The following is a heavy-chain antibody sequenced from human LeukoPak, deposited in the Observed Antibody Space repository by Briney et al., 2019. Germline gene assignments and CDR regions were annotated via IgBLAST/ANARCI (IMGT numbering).Heavy chain of an antibody. Sequence: PGGSLRLSCAASGFSFSTYAMSWVRQAPGKGLEWVSGVNGNGGSTSYADSVKGRFTIFRDNSKNTVYLQMNSLRVEDTAVYYCARDRRGSYYYFDYWGQGTLVTVSS. CDR3: ARDRRGSYYYFDY. V-gene: IGHV3-23*01. D-gene: IGHD1-26*01. CDR2: VNGNGGST. J-gene: IGHJ4*02. CDR1: GFSFSTYA.